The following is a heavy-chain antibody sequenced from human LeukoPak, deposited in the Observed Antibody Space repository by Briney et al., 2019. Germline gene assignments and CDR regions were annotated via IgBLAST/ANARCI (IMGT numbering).Heavy chain of an antibody. CDR3: ASSITMVRGVPGY. Sequence: PGGSLRLSCTASGFTFSGYWMHWGRQAPGKGLEWVSRIDSDGSSSTYADSVKGRFTISRDNAKKTLYLQMNSLRAENTAVYYCASSITMVRGVPGYWGQGTLVTVSS. D-gene: IGHD3-10*01. CDR2: IDSDGSSS. J-gene: IGHJ4*02. CDR1: GFTFSGYW. V-gene: IGHV3-74*01.